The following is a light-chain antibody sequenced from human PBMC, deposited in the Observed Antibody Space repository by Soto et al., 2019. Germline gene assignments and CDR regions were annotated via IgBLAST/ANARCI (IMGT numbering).Light chain of an antibody. V-gene: IGLV2-14*01. J-gene: IGLJ1*01. CDR1: SSDVGGYNY. CDR3: CSYATGGVYV. Sequence: QSALTQPASVSGSPGQSITISCTGTSSDVGGYNYVSWYQQHPGKVPKLMMFDVSNRPSGVSNCFSASKSGNTASLTISGLQDEDEADYFCCSYATGGVYVFGTGTKLTVL. CDR2: DVS.